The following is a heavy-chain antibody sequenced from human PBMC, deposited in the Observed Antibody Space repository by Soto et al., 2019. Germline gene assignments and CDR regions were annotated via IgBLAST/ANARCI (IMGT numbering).Heavy chain of an antibody. V-gene: IGHV4-59*01. CDR1: GGSISSYY. Sequence: ASETLSLTCTVSGGSISSYYWSWIRQPPGKGLEWIGYIYYSGSTNYNPSLKSRVTISVDTSKNQFSLKLSSVTAADTAVYYCARGVAAAGTVDDAFDIWGQGTMVTVSS. CDR3: ARGVAAAGTVDDAFDI. D-gene: IGHD6-13*01. CDR2: IYYSGST. J-gene: IGHJ3*02.